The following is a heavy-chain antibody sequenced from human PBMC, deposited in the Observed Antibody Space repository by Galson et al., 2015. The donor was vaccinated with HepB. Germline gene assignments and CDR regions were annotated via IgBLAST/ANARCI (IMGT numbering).Heavy chain of an antibody. CDR1: GFTLRDYA. D-gene: IGHD2-21*02. CDR3: VRDHAPAHICGGDCYSAGY. Sequence: SLRLSCAASGFTLRDYAMHWVRQAPGKGLEWVAFISWDGSKTFYGDSVRGRFTISRDNSKNMLYLEMNSLRGEDTAVFYCVRDHAPAHICGGDCYSAGYWGQGALVTASS. V-gene: IGHV3-30-3*01. J-gene: IGHJ4*02. CDR2: ISWDGSKT.